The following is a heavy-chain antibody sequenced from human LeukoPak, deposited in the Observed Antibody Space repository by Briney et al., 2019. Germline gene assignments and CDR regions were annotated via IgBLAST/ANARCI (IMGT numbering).Heavy chain of an antibody. J-gene: IGHJ4*02. CDR3: AKGTESITIFGVVTGIDY. D-gene: IGHD3-3*01. Sequence: PGGSLRLSCAASGFTFSSYWMHWVRQAPGKGLEWVAFIRYDGSNKYYADSVKGRFTISRDNSKNTLYLQMNSLRAEDTAVYYCAKGTESITIFGVVTGIDYWGQGTLVTVSS. V-gene: IGHV3-30*02. CDR2: IRYDGSNK. CDR1: GFTFSSYW.